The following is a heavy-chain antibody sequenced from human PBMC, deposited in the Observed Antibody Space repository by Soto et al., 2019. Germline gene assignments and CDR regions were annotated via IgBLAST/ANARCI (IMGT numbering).Heavy chain of an antibody. CDR3: AGADCSGGSCFAPFDY. V-gene: IGHV3-21*01. D-gene: IGHD2-15*01. CDR1: GLTVYSYS. CDR2: ISSSSSYI. J-gene: IGHJ4*02. Sequence: PGGSIRLSCAASGLTVYSYSMNWVRQAPGKGLEWVSSISSSSSYIYYADSVKGRFTISRDNAKNSLYLQMNSLRAEDTAVYYCAGADCSGGSCFAPFDYWGQGTLVTVSS.